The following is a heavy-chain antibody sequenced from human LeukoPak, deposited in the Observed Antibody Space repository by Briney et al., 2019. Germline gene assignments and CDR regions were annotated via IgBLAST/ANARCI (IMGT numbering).Heavy chain of an antibody. J-gene: IGHJ5*02. CDR1: GGSFSGYY. CDR2: INHSGST. Sequence: PSETLSLTCAVYGGSFSGYYWSWIRQPPGKGLEWIGEINHSGSTNYNPSLKSRVTISVDTSKNQFSLKLSSVTAADTAVYYCARQRARDWNPKPRRVSNWFDPWGQGTLVTVSS. CDR3: ARQRARDWNPKPRRVSNWFDP. D-gene: IGHD1-1*01. V-gene: IGHV4-34*01.